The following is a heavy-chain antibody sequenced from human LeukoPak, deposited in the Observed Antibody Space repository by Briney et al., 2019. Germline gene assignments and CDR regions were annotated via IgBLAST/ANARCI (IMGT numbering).Heavy chain of an antibody. D-gene: IGHD3-22*01. CDR1: GFTFSSYG. Sequence: GGSLRLSCAASGFTFSSYGMHWVRQDPGKGLEWVAVISYDGSNKYYADSVKGRFTISRDNSKNTLYLQMNSLRAEDTAVYYCAKDRRMIAVVKHYGMDVWGQGTTVTVSS. CDR2: ISYDGSNK. V-gene: IGHV3-30*18. CDR3: AKDRRMIAVVKHYGMDV. J-gene: IGHJ6*02.